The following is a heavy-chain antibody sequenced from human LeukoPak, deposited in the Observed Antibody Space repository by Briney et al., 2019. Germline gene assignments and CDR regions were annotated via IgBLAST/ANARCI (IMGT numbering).Heavy chain of an antibody. CDR3: ARDRARYSSSWQFDY. D-gene: IGHD6-13*01. CDR1: GYTFTSYA. V-gene: IGHV1-3*01. CDR2: INAGNGNT. J-gene: IGHJ4*02. Sequence: ASVKVSCKASGYTFTSYAMHWVRQAPGQRLEWMGWINAGNGNTKYSQKFQGRVTITRDTSASTAYMELSSLRSEDTAVYYYARDRARYSSSWQFDYWGQGTLVTVSS.